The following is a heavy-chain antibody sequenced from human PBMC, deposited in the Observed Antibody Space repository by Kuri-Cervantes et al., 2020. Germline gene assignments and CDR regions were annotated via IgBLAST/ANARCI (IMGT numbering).Heavy chain of an antibody. CDR2: ISGSGGTI. Sequence: GESLKISCAASGFTFSSYAISWVRQAPGKGLEWVSAISGSGGTIYYADSLKGRFTISRDNAQNSLYLQMNSLRAEDTAVYYCARRLASGSYQRLDYWGQGTLVTVSS. V-gene: IGHV3-23*01. CDR1: GFTFSSYA. D-gene: IGHD1-26*01. J-gene: IGHJ4*02. CDR3: ARRLASGSYQRLDY.